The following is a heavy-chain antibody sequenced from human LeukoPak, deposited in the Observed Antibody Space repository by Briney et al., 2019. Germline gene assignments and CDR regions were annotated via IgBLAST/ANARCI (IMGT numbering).Heavy chain of an antibody. V-gene: IGHV4-39*01. D-gene: IGHD3-10*01. Sequence: SETLSLTRSVSGGSVTSGGFYWGWLRQPPGKGPEWIATIYYTGSTYYHPSLQSRVTISIDTSKNQFSLRLTSVTATDTAVYHCARHSGSGSLSRPFDPWGQGTLVTVSS. J-gene: IGHJ5*02. CDR3: ARHSGSGSLSRPFDP. CDR1: GGSVTSGGFY. CDR2: IYYTGST.